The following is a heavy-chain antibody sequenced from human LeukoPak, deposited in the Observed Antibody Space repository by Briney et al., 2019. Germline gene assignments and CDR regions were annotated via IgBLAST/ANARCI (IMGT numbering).Heavy chain of an antibody. CDR1: GSISSYY. CDR2: IYTSGST. V-gene: IGHV4-4*09. J-gene: IGHJ4*02. Sequence: PSETLSLTCTVSGSISSYYWSWIRQPPGKGLEWIGYIYTSGSTNYNPSLKSRVTISVDASKNQFSLKLSSVTAADTAVYYCARGDIAVAGFDYWGQGTLVTVSS. D-gene: IGHD6-19*01. CDR3: ARGDIAVAGFDY.